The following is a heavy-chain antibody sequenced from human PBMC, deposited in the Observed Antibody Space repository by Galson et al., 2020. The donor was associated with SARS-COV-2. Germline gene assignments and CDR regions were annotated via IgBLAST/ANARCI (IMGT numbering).Heavy chain of an antibody. D-gene: IGHD3-10*01. Sequence: GESLKISCAASGFTFSSYAMHWVRQAPGKGLEWVAVISYDGSNKYYADSVKGRFTISRDNSKNTLYLQMNSLRAEDTAVYYCARDRDYYGSGSYQPYFDYWGQGTLVTVSS. CDR2: ISYDGSNK. CDR1: GFTFSSYA. J-gene: IGHJ4*02. CDR3: ARDRDYYGSGSYQPYFDY. V-gene: IGHV3-30-3*01.